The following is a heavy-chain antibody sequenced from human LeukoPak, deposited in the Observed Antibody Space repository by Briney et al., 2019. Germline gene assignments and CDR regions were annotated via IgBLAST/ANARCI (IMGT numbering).Heavy chain of an antibody. CDR2: INPNSGGT. V-gene: IGHV1-2*02. Sequence: ASVKVSCKASGYTFKNYGISWVRQAPGQGLEWMGWINPNSGGTNYAQKFQGRVTMTRDTSISTAYMELSRLRSDDTAVYYCARDLNYGSGSWGQGTLVTVSS. CDR1: GYTFKNYG. J-gene: IGHJ4*02. D-gene: IGHD3-10*01. CDR3: ARDLNYGSGS.